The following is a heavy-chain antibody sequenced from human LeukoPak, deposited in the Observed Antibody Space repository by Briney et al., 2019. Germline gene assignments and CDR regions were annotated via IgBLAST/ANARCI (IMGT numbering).Heavy chain of an antibody. CDR2: IYYSGST. CDR1: GGSISSYY. D-gene: IGHD2-2*01. Sequence: SETLSLTCTVSGGSISSYYWGWIRQPPGKGLEWIGRIYYSGSTYYNPSLKSRVTISVDTSKNQFSLKLSSVTAADTAVYYCARGYQLLSSLRYYFDYWGQGTLVTVSS. J-gene: IGHJ4*02. CDR3: ARGYQLLSSLRYYFDY. V-gene: IGHV4-39*01.